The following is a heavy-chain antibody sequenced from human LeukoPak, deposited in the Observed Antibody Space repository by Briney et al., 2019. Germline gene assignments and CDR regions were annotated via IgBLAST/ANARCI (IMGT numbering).Heavy chain of an antibody. CDR1: GGTFSSYA. D-gene: IGHD3-22*01. Sequence: SVKVSCKDSGGTFSSYAISWVRQAPGQGLEWMGGIIPIFGTANYAQKFQGRVTITADESTSTAYMELSSMRSEDTAVYYCARSPYYDSSGYYHPNYYYYYMDVWGKGTTVTVSS. CDR2: IIPIFGTA. V-gene: IGHV1-69*13. J-gene: IGHJ6*03. CDR3: ARSPYYDSSGYYHPNYYYYYMDV.